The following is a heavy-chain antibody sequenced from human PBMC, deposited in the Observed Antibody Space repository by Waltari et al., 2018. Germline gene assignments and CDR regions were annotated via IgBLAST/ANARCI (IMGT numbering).Heavy chain of an antibody. CDR1: GGSFSGYY. CDR3: ARGWRKYYYDSSGYYP. V-gene: IGHV4-34*01. D-gene: IGHD3-22*01. J-gene: IGHJ5*02. CDR2: INHSGST. Sequence: QVQLQQWGAGLLKPSETLSLTCAVYGGSFSGYYWSWIRQPTGKGLEWIGEINHSGSTNYNPSLKSRVTISVDTSKNQFSLKLSSVTAADTAVYYCARGWRKYYYDSSGYYPWGQGTLVTVSS.